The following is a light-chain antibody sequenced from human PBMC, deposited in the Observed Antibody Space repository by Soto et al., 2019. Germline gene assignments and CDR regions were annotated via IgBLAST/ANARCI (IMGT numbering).Light chain of an antibody. Sequence: QSALTQPRSVSGSPVQSVTISCTGTSSDVGNYDYVSWYQQHPGMAPQLIIYDIAKRPSGVPDRFSGSKFGNTASLTISGLQAEDEADYYCCSYAGSYSWVFGGGTKLTVL. J-gene: IGLJ3*02. CDR1: SSDVGNYDY. V-gene: IGLV2-11*01. CDR2: DIA. CDR3: CSYAGSYSWV.